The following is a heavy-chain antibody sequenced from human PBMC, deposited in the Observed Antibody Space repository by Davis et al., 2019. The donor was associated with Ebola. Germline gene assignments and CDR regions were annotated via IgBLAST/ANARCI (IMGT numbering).Heavy chain of an antibody. J-gene: IGHJ6*02. CDR3: AKDMLYCTSGVCGVEDV. V-gene: IGHV3-23*01. D-gene: IGHD2-8*01. CDR2: ISRSGSST. Sequence: PGGSLRLSCAASGFTFNIYVMTWVRQAPGKGLEWVSTISRSGSSTYYADSVKGRFTISRDNSKNTLYLQMDSLRAEDTAVYYCAKDMLYCTSGVCGVEDVWGQGTTVTVSS. CDR1: GFTFNIYV.